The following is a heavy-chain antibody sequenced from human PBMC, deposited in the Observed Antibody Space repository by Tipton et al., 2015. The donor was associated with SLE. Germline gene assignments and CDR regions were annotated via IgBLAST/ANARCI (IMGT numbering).Heavy chain of an antibody. CDR1: GYYFNNYW. CDR3: ARGQTNLSNPSYFEH. Sequence: VQLVQSGAEVKKPGETLTSSCKGSGYYFNNYWIVWVRQMPGKGLEWMGIFYPGDSDTRYSPSFEGQVTISVDRSISTAYLHSSSLKASDTAMYICARGQTNLSNPSYFEHRGQGTLVTVSS. V-gene: IGHV5-51*01. D-gene: IGHD4-11*01. CDR2: FYPGDSDT. J-gene: IGHJ4*02.